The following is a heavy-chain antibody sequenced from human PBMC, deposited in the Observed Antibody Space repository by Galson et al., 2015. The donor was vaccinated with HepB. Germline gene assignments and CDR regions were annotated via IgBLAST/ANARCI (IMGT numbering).Heavy chain of an antibody. Sequence: SLRLSCAASGFTFSDHYVDWVRQAPGKGLEWVGRTRNKANSYTTEYAASVTGRFTISRDDSKNSVFLQMNSLKTADTAVYYCIRGSYSNGWYFDYWGQGTLVTVSS. J-gene: IGHJ4*02. CDR3: IRGSYSNGWYFDY. D-gene: IGHD6-19*01. CDR1: GFTFSDHY. CDR2: TRNKANSYTT. V-gene: IGHV3-72*01.